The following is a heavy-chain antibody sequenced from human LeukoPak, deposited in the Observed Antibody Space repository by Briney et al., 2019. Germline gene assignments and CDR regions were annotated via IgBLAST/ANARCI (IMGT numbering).Heavy chain of an antibody. CDR1: GFTFSSYA. V-gene: IGHV3-23*01. J-gene: IGHJ4*02. CDR3: AKDSSITMIVVTFDY. D-gene: IGHD3-22*01. Sequence: PGGSLRLSCAASGFTFSSYAMSWVRQAPGKGREGVSAISGSGGSTYYADSVKGRFTISRDNSKNTLYLQMNGLRAEDTAVYYCAKDSSITMIVVTFDYWGQGTLVTVSS. CDR2: ISGSGGST.